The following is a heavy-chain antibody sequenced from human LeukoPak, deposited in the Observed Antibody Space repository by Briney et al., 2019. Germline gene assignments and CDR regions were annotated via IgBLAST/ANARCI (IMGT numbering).Heavy chain of an antibody. CDR2: LSDSAVSS. D-gene: IGHD3-22*01. CDR1: GFTFSTFA. V-gene: IGHV3-23*01. Sequence: GGSLRLSCAVSGFTFSTFAMNWVRQAPGKGLEWVSSLSDSAVSSYYADSVKGRFTISRDNAKNTLYLQMNSLRAEDTATYYCAKAPDSSGFPSYFDSWGQGTLVAVSS. CDR3: AKAPDSSGFPSYFDS. J-gene: IGHJ4*02.